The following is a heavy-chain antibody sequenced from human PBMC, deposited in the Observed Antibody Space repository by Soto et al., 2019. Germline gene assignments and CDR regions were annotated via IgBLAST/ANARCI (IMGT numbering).Heavy chain of an antibody. D-gene: IGHD6-13*01. CDR3: ARGGYTVRSWYFLPDY. Sequence: QVQLVQSGAEVKKPGSSVKVSCKDSGGTFSSYAISWVRQAPGQGLEWMGGIIPIFGTANYAQKFQGRGTITADESTRTAYMELSSLRSEDTAVYYCARGGYTVRSWYFLPDYWGQGTLVTVSS. J-gene: IGHJ4*02. CDR2: IIPIFGTA. V-gene: IGHV1-69*01. CDR1: GGTFSSYA.